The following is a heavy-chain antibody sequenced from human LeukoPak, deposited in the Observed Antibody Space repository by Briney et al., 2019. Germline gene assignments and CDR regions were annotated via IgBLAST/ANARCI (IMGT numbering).Heavy chain of an antibody. D-gene: IGHD2-2*01. CDR3: ATNYASRTALEY. J-gene: IGHJ4*02. CDR2: FDPEDGET. V-gene: IGHV1-24*01. CDR1: GYTLTELS. Sequence: ASVKVSCKVSGYTLTELSMHWVRRAPGKGLEWMGGFDPEDGETIYAQKFQGRVTMTEDTSTDTAYMELSSLRSEDTAVYYCATNYASRTALEYWGQGTLVTVSS.